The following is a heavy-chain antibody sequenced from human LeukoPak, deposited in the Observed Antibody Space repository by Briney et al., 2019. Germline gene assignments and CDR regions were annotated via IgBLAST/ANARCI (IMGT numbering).Heavy chain of an antibody. CDR3: ARGIYGDWGYYYYGMDV. J-gene: IGHJ6*02. CDR2: IYSGGST. V-gene: IGHV3-53*04. Sequence: GGSLRLSCAASGFTVSSNYMSWVRQAPGKGLEWVSVIYSGGSTCYADSVKGRFTISRHNSKNTLYLQMNSLRAEDTAVYYCARGIYGDWGYYYYGMDVWGQGTTVTVSS. D-gene: IGHD4-17*01. CDR1: GFTVSSNY.